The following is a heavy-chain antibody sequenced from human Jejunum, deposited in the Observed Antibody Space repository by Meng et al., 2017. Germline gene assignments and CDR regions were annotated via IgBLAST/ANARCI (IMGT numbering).Heavy chain of an antibody. V-gene: IGHV3-23*01. D-gene: IGHD6-19*01. CDR1: GFTFSHFA. Sequence: GESLKISCAASGFTFSHFAMSWVRQAPGKGLEWVSGISGNAASTLYADSVKGRFTISRDNSKNTLFMQTNSLGGEDTALYYCAKKLAEADKKMGLFESWGQGTLVTVSS. CDR2: ISGNAAST. CDR3: AKKLAEADKKMGLFES. J-gene: IGHJ4*02.